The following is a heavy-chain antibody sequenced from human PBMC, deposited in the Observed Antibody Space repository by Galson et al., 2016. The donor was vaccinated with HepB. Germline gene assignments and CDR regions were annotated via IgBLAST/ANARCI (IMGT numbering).Heavy chain of an antibody. J-gene: IGHJ4*02. CDR3: APPRQWLFDY. Sequence: SLRLSCAASGFTFSAFAMSWVRQAPGKGLECVSTISHSGDTTLYADSVKGRFTISRDNSRNTLYLQMNSLRAEDTAVYYCAPPRQWLFDYWGQGALVTVSS. CDR1: GFTFSAFA. V-gene: IGHV3-23*01. D-gene: IGHD6-19*01. CDR2: ISHSGDTT.